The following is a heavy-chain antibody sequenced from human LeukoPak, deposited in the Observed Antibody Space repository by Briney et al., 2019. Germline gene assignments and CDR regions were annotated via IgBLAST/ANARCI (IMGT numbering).Heavy chain of an antibody. D-gene: IGHD2-2*01. J-gene: IGHJ5*02. CDR3: ARDLTPRTLIVVVPAAINWFDP. CDR1: GFTFSSYS. Sequence: GGSLRLSXAASGFTFSSYSMNWVRQTPGKGLEWLSSISSSSSYIYYADSVKGRFTISRDNAKNSLYLQMNSLRAEDTAVYYCARDLTPRTLIVVVPAAINWFDPWGQGTLVTVSS. V-gene: IGHV3-21*01. CDR2: ISSSSSYI.